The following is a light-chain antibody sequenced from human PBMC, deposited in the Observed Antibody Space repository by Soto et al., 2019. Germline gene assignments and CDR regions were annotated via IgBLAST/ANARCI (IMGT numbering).Light chain of an antibody. CDR1: SSDVGGYNY. Sequence: QSVLTQPASVSGSPGQSITISCTGTSSDVGGYNYVSWYQQHPGKAPKLMIYDVSNRPSGVSNRFSGSKSGNTASLTISGLQAEDVANYYSSSYTNSSTLDVFGTGTKVTDL. CDR2: DVS. J-gene: IGLJ1*01. V-gene: IGLV2-14*01. CDR3: SSYTNSSTLDV.